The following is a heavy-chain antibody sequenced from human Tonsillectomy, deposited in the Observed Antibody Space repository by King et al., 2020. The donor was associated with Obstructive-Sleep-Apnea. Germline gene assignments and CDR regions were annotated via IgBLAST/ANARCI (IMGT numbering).Heavy chain of an antibody. CDR3: ARQRGSGSYPDH. CDR2: ISNSGRT. J-gene: IGHJ5*02. D-gene: IGHD3-10*01. CDR1: GGSISSSDYY. Sequence: LQLQESGPGLVKPSETLSLTCNVSGGSISSSDYYWGWIRQPPGKGLEWSGSISNSGRTHCNPSLKSRLTISGDTSKNHFSLKLKSLTAADTAVYYCARQRGSGSYPDHWGQGTLVTVSS. V-gene: IGHV4-39*07.